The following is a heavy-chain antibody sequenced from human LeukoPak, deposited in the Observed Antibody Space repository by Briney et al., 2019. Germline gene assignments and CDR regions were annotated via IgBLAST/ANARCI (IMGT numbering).Heavy chain of an antibody. CDR3: ARKFYGSGSYYGFSWLDP. Sequence: SVKVSCKASGGTFSSYAISWVRQAPGQGLEWMGGIISIFGTANYAQKFQGRVTITTDESTSTAYMELSSLRSEDTAVYYCARKFYGSGSYYGFSWLDPWGQGTLVTVSS. J-gene: IGHJ5*02. CDR2: IISIFGTA. CDR1: GGTFSSYA. D-gene: IGHD3-10*01. V-gene: IGHV1-69*05.